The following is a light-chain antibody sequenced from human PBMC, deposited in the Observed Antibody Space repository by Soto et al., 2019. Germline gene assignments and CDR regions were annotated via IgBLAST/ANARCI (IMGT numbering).Light chain of an antibody. CDR3: QQYNSYSWT. CDR1: QSISSW. J-gene: IGKJ1*01. V-gene: IGKV1-5*01. CDR2: DAS. Sequence: DIPMTPSPSTPSSSLRDRVTTPFRASQSISSWLAWYQQKPGKAPKLLIYDASSLESGVPSRFSGSGSGTEFTLTISSLQPDDFATYYCQQYNSYSWTFGQGTKVDIK.